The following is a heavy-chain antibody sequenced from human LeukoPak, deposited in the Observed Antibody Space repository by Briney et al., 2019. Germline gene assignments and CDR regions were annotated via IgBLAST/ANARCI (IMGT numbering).Heavy chain of an antibody. CDR3: AKDGEYCSGGSCYRPAYYYYYYMDV. D-gene: IGHD2-15*01. V-gene: IGHV3-30*18. Sequence: GGSLRLSCEASGFNFNNYAMHWVRQAPGKGLEWVAVISYDGSNKYYADSVKGRFTISRDNSKNTLYLQMNSLRAEDTAVYYCAKDGEYCSGGSCYRPAYYYYYYMDVWGKGTTVTVSS. CDR2: ISYDGSNK. CDR1: GFNFNNYA. J-gene: IGHJ6*03.